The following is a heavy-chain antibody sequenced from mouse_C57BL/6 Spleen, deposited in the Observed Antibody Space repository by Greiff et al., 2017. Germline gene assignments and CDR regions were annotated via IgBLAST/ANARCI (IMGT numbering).Heavy chain of an antibody. CDR1: GYTFTSYW. J-gene: IGHJ3*01. CDR2: IDPSDSDT. D-gene: IGHD2-14*01. Sequence: QVQLQQPGAELVRPGSSVKLSCKASGYTFTSYWMHWVKQRPIQGLEWIGNIDPSDSDTHYNQKFKDKATLTVDKSSSTAYMQLSSLTSEDSAVYYCARGGRYGWFADWGKGTLVTVSA. CDR3: ARGGRYGWFAD. V-gene: IGHV1-52*01.